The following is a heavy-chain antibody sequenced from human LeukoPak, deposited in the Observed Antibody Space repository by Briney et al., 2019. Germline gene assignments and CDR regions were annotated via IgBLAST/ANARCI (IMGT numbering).Heavy chain of an antibody. J-gene: IGHJ4*02. Sequence: SETLSLTCTVSGGSISSHYWRWIRQPPGKGLEWIGYIYYSGSTNYNPSLKSRVTISVDTSKNQFSLKLSSVTAADTAVYYCARVLGYLDYWGQGTLVTVSS. CDR2: IYYSGST. D-gene: IGHD2-2*01. CDR1: GGSISSHY. V-gene: IGHV4-59*11. CDR3: ARVLGYLDY.